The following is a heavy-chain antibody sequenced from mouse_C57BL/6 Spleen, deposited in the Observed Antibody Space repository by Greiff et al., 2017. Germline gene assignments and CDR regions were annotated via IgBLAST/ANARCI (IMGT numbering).Heavy chain of an antibody. V-gene: IGHV14-1*01. CDR3: TTGYGSSYSWFAY. CDR2: IDPEDGDT. D-gene: IGHD1-1*01. CDR1: GFNIKDYY. Sequence: EVQLQQSGAELVRPGASVKLSCTASGFNIKDYYMHWVKQRPEQGLEWIGRIDPEDGDTEYDPKFKGKATMTADTSSNTAYLQLSSLTSEDTAVYYCTTGYGSSYSWFAYWGQGTLVTVSA. J-gene: IGHJ3*01.